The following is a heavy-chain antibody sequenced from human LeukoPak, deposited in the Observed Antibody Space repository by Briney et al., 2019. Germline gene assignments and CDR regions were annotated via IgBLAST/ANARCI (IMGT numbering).Heavy chain of an antibody. CDR2: IWYDGSNK. Sequence: GGSLRLSCAASGFTFSSYAMHWVRQAPGKGLEWVAVIWYDGSNKYYADSVKGRFTISRDNSKNTLYLQMNSLRAEDTAVYYCARALSYTAAEYFQHWGQGTLVTVSS. V-gene: IGHV3-30*04. J-gene: IGHJ1*01. CDR3: ARALSYTAAEYFQH. D-gene: IGHD2/OR15-2a*01. CDR1: GFTFSSYA.